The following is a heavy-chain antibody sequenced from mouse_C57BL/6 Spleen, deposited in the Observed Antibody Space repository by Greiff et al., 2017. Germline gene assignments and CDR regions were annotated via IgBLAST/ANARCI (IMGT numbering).Heavy chain of an antibody. CDR2: IHPSDSDT. CDR1: GYTFTSYW. Sequence: QVQLQQPGAELVKPGASVKVSCKASGYTFTSYWMHWVKQRPGQGLEWIGRIHPSDSDTNYNQKFKGKATLTVDNSSSTAYMQLSSLTSEDAAVYAYSRSPYYYSNDDAMDYWGQGTSVTVSS. CDR3: SRSPYYYSNDDAMDY. J-gene: IGHJ4*01. V-gene: IGHV1-74*01. D-gene: IGHD2-5*01.